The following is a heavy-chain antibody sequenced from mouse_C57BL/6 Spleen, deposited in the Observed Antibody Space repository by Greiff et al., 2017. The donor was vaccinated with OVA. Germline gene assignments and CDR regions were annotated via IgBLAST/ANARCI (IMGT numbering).Heavy chain of an antibody. CDR3: ASHYYGSSYAWFAY. V-gene: IGHV2-9*01. Sequence: VKLVESGPGLVAPSQSLSITCTVSGFSLTSYGVDWVRQPPGKGLEWLGGIWGGGSTNYNSALMFRLSISKDNSKSQFFLKMNSLPTDDTALYYCASHYYGSSYAWFAYWGQGTLVTVSA. CDR2: IWGGGST. D-gene: IGHD1-1*01. CDR1: GFSLTSYG. J-gene: IGHJ3*01.